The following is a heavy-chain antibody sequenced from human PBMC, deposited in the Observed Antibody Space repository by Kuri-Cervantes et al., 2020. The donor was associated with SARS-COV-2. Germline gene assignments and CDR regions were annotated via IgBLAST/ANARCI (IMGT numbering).Heavy chain of an antibody. Sequence: GESLKISCAASGFTFSSYWMSWVRQAPGKGLEWVANIKQDGSEKYYVDSVKGRFTISRDNAKNSLYLQMNSLRAEDTAVYYCARDNYDFWSGYRNYYFDYWGHGTLVTVSS. J-gene: IGHJ4*01. CDR2: IKQDGSEK. CDR3: ARDNYDFWSGYRNYYFDY. CDR1: GFTFSSYW. V-gene: IGHV3-7*01. D-gene: IGHD3-3*01.